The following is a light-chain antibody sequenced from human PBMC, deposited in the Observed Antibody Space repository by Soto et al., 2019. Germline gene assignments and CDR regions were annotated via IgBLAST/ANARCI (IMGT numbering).Light chain of an antibody. CDR3: QQRSNWPLT. J-gene: IGKJ4*01. Sequence: TQSPSTLSASVGDRVTITCRASQSISNNLVWYQQKPGQAPRLLIYDVSNRATGIPARFSGSGSGTDFTLTISSLEPEDFAVYYCQQRSNWPLTFGGGTKVDIK. CDR1: QSISNN. CDR2: DVS. V-gene: IGKV3-11*01.